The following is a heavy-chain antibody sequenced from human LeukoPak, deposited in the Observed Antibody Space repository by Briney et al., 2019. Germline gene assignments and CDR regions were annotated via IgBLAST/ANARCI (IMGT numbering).Heavy chain of an antibody. CDR3: ARVGKDFGYFDY. CDR1: GGSISSYY. V-gene: IGHV4-59*01. J-gene: IGHJ4*02. CDR2: IYYSGST. Sequence: TSETLSLTCTVSGGSISSYYWSWIRQPPGKGLEWIGYIYYSGSTNYNPSLKSRVTISVDTSKNQFSLKLSSVTAADTAVYCCARVGKDFGYFDYWGQGTLVTVSS. D-gene: IGHD3-3*01.